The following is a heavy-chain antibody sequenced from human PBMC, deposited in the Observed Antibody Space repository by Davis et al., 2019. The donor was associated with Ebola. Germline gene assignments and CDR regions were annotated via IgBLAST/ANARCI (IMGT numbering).Heavy chain of an antibody. CDR1: GGSISSSSYY. J-gene: IGHJ6*02. CDR2: IYYSGST. D-gene: IGHD7-27*01. V-gene: IGHV4-61*05. CDR3: ARLWGYGMDV. Sequence: MPSETLSLTCTVSGGSISSSSYYWSWIRQPPGKGLEWIGYIYYSGSTNYNPSLKSRVTISVDTSKNQFSLKLSSVTAADTAVYYCARLWGYGMDVWGQGTTVTVSS.